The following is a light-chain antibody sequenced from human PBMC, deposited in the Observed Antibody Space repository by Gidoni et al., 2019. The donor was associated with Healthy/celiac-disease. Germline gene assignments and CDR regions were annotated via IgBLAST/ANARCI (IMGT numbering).Light chain of an antibody. CDR3: QQYYSTPRT. CDR1: QSVLYSSNNKNY. CDR2: WAS. Sequence: IVMTQHPDSLAVSLGERATINCKSSQSVLYSSNNKNYLAWYQQKPGQPPKLLIYWASTRESGVPDRFSGSGSGTDFTLTISSLQAEDVAVYYCQQYYSTPRTFGQGTKVEIK. J-gene: IGKJ1*01. V-gene: IGKV4-1*01.